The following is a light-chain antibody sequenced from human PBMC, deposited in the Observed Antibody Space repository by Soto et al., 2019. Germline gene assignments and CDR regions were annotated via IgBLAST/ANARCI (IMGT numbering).Light chain of an antibody. CDR2: AAY. CDR3: QPYGSSPWT. Sequence: VMTQSPGTLSLSPWERATLSCRRSQSVSSRYLVWHQQKPVQAPRLLIYAAYRRDTGIPDRFSGSGSGKEFTLTISRLENEDFAVYYCQPYGSSPWTVGQGTQVEI. J-gene: IGKJ1*01. V-gene: IGKV3-20*01. CDR1: QSVSSRY.